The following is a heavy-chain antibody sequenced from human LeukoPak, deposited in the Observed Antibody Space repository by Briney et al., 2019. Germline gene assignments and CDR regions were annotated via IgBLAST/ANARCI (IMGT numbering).Heavy chain of an antibody. CDR1: GFTFSSYS. V-gene: IGHV3-21*01. D-gene: IGHD6-13*01. CDR2: ISSSSSYI. CDR3: VGLAAGTRAFDI. J-gene: IGHJ3*02. Sequence: PGGSLRLSCAASGFTFSSYSMNWVRQAPGKGLDWVSSISSSSSYIYYADSVKGRFTISRDNAKNSLYLQMNSLRAEDTAVYYCVGLAAGTRAFDIWGQGTMVTVSS.